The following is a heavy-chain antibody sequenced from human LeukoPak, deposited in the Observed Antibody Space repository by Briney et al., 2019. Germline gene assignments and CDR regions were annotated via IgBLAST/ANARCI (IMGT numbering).Heavy chain of an antibody. D-gene: IGHD5-18*01. CDR2: ITSGSTYI. Sequence: PGRSLRLSCAASGFIFSSYTMNWVRQAPGKGLEWVSSITSGSTYIYYTDSVKGRFTISRDNAKNSLYLQMNSLRAEDTAVYYCARILHNHYSGYTFGSSYFDYWGQGTLVTVSS. CDR3: ARILHNHYSGYTFGSSYFDY. CDR1: GFIFSSYT. J-gene: IGHJ4*02. V-gene: IGHV3-21*04.